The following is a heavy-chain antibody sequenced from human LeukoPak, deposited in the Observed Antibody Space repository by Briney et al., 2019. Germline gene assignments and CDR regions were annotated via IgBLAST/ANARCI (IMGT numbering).Heavy chain of an antibody. CDR3: VYRNDFNY. J-gene: IGHJ4*02. CDR2: IKQDGSER. V-gene: IGHV3-7*02. D-gene: IGHD1-26*01. Sequence: GGSLRHSCAATGFTINNYWMSWVRQAPGKGLEWVANIKQDGSERYYVDSVKGRFTISRDNAQNSLYLQMNGLRADDTAVYYCVYRNDFNYWGQGTLVTVSS. CDR1: GFTINNYW.